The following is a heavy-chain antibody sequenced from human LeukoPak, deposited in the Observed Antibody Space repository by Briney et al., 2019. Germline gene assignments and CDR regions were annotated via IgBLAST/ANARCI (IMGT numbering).Heavy chain of an antibody. CDR2: ISGSAGST. CDR3: AKLPIVVVVAATWWFDP. J-gene: IGHJ5*02. Sequence: GGSLRLSCAASGFTFSSDAMSSVRHAPGEGLEWVSGISGSAGSTYYADSVKGRFTISRDNSTNTLYLQMHSLRAEDTAVYYCAKLPIVVVVAATWWFDPWGQGTLVTVSS. CDR1: GFTFSSDA. V-gene: IGHV3-23*01. D-gene: IGHD2-15*01.